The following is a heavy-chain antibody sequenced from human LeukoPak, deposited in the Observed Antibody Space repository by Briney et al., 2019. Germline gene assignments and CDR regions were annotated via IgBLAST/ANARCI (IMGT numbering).Heavy chain of an antibody. V-gene: IGHV3-7*01. J-gene: IGHJ4*02. CDR3: ARDRVRSSWYVFDY. CDR1: GFTFSSYW. CDR2: IKQDGSEK. Sequence: GGSLRLSCAASGFTFSSYWMSWVRQAPGKGLEWVANIKQDGSEKYYVDSVKGRFTISRDNAKNSLYLQMNSLRAEDTAVYYCARDRVRSSWYVFDYWGQGTLVTVSS. D-gene: IGHD6-13*01.